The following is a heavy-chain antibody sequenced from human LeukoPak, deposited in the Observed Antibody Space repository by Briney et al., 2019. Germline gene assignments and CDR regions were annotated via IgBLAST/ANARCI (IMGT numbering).Heavy chain of an antibody. CDR2: IYTSGST. CDR3: ARHGQRSCSSTSCYTRYNWFDP. D-gene: IGHD2-2*02. V-gene: IGHV4-4*07. CDR1: GGSISSYY. J-gene: IGHJ5*02. Sequence: SETLSLTCTVSGGSISSYYWSWIRQPAGKGLEWIGRIYTSGSTNYNPSLKSRVTMSVDTSKNQFSLKLSSVTAADTAVYYCARHGQRSCSSTSCYTRYNWFDPWGQGTLVTVSS.